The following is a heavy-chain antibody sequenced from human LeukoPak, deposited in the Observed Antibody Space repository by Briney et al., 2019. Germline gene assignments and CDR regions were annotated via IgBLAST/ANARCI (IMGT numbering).Heavy chain of an antibody. CDR1: GGSISTYY. CDR3: AREDIVVVPAAI. V-gene: IGHV4-59*12. CDR2: IYYSGST. Sequence: SETLSLTCTVSGGSISTYYWSWIRQPPGKGLEWIGYIYYSGSTNYNPSLKSRVTISVDTSKNQFSLKLSSVTAADTAVYYCAREDIVVVPAAIWGQGTLVTVSS. J-gene: IGHJ4*02. D-gene: IGHD2-2*01.